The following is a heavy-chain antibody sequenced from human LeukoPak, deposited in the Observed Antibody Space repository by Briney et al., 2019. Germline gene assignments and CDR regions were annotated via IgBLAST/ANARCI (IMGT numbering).Heavy chain of an antibody. CDR3: TTDSSDTAMDEFDY. CDR2: IKSKTDGGTT. V-gene: IGHV3-15*01. D-gene: IGHD5-18*01. CDR1: GFTFSNAW. J-gene: IGHJ4*02. Sequence: GGSLRLSCAASGFTFSNAWMSWVRQAPGKGLEWVGRIKSKTDGGTTDYAAPMKGRFTISRDDSRNTLYLQMNSLKTEDTAVYYCTTDSSDTAMDEFDYWGQGTLVTVSS.